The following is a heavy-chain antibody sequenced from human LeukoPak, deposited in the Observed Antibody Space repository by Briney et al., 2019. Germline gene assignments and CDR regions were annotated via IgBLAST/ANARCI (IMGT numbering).Heavy chain of an antibody. V-gene: IGHV3-33*01. Sequence: GGSLRLSCAASGFTFSSSGMHWVRQAPGKGLEWVAVIWYDGSNKYYADSVKGRFTISRDNSKNTLYLQMNSLRAEDTAVYYCARAPYSSGWALYYYGMDVWGQGTTVTVSS. CDR1: GFTFSSSG. J-gene: IGHJ6*02. D-gene: IGHD6-19*01. CDR3: ARAPYSSGWALYYYGMDV. CDR2: IWYDGSNK.